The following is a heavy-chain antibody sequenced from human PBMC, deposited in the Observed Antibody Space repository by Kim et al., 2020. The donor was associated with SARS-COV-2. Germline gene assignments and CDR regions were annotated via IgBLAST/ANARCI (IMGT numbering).Heavy chain of an antibody. V-gene: IGHV3-48*03. CDR1: GFTFSSYE. D-gene: IGHD3-3*01. J-gene: IGHJ2*01. CDR2: ISSSGSTI. Sequence: GGSLRLSCAASGFTFSSYEMNWVRQAPGKGLEWVSYISSSGSTIYYADSVKGRFTISRDNAKNSLYLQMNSLRAEDTAVYYCAREVERLAAIFGVVILGYFDLWGRDTLVTVSS. CDR3: AREVERLAAIFGVVILGYFDL.